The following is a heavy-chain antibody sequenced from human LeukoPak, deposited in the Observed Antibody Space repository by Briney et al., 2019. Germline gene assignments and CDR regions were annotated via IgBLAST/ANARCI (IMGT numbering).Heavy chain of an antibody. V-gene: IGHV3-23*01. Sequence: GGSLRLSCAASAFTFSSYAMSWVRQAPGKGLEWVSVISGSGGNTYYADSVKGRFTISRDNSKNTLYLQMNSLRAEDTAVYYCAKENTKTPIRPGEATVTKGYFDYWGQGTLVTVSS. D-gene: IGHD4-17*01. CDR3: AKENTKTPIRPGEATVTKGYFDY. CDR1: AFTFSSYA. J-gene: IGHJ4*02. CDR2: ISGSGGNT.